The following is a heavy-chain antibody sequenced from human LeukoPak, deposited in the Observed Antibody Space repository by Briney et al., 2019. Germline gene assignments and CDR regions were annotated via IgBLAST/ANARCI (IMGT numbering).Heavy chain of an antibody. CDR1: GFTFDDYA. J-gene: IGHJ6*02. Sequence: SLRLSCAASGFTFDDYAMHWVRQAPGKGLEWVSGISWNSGSIGYADSVKGRFTISRDNAKNSLYLQMNSLRAEDTALYYCAKGPSYYYANYGMDVWGQGTTVTVSS. CDR2: ISWNSGSI. CDR3: AKGPSYYYANYGMDV. V-gene: IGHV3-9*01. D-gene: IGHD3-10*01.